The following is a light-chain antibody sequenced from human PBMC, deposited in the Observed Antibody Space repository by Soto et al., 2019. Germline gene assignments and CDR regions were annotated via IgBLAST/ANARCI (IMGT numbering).Light chain of an antibody. CDR1: SGHSSYA. CDR2: LNSDGSH. CDR3: RTWGTGPEV. V-gene: IGLV4-69*01. Sequence: QTVVTQSPSASASLGASVKLTCTLSSGHSSYAIAWHQQQPEKGPRYLIKLNSDGSHSKGDGIPDRFSGSSSGAERSLTISSLQYEDEADYYCRTWGTGPEVFGGGTKQTVL. J-gene: IGLJ2*01.